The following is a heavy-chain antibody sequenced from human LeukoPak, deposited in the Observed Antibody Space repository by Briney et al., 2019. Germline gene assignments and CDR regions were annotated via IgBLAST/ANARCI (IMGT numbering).Heavy chain of an antibody. CDR1: VYTFTSDG. CDR2: INPSGGST. Sequence: ASVKVSCKASVYTFTSDGISWVRQAPGQGLEWMGIINPSGGSTSYAQKFQGRVTMTRDTSTSTVYMELSSLITEDTAVYYCARDGPRIAALGEDFDYWGQGTLVTVSS. CDR3: ARDGPRIAALGEDFDY. J-gene: IGHJ4*02. V-gene: IGHV1-46*01. D-gene: IGHD6-6*01.